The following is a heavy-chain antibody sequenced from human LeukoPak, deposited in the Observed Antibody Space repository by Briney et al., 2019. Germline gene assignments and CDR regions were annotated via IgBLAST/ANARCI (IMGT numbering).Heavy chain of an antibody. CDR1: GFTFSSYW. J-gene: IGHJ3*01. CDR3: ARLSRDGDAFDL. D-gene: IGHD3-16*02. Sequence: GGSLRLSCAASGFTFSSYWMHWVRQAPGKGLVWVSRINSDGSSTTYADSVKGRFTISRDNAKNTLYLQMNSLRAEDTAVYYCARLSRDGDAFDLRGQGTMVTVSS. V-gene: IGHV3-74*01. CDR2: INSDGSST.